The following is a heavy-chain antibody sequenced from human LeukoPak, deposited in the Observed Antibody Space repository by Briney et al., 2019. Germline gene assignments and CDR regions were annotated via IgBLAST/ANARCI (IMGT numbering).Heavy chain of an antibody. Sequence: GGSLRLSCAASGFTFSTYGMHWVRQAPGKGLEWVAAISYDGGNEYYADSVKGRFTISRDNSKNTLYLQMNSLRVEDTAVYFCARVRVGTTTGDTFDIWGQGTMVTVAS. J-gene: IGHJ3*02. CDR1: GFTFSTYG. D-gene: IGHD1-26*01. CDR2: ISYDGGNE. CDR3: ARVRVGTTTGDTFDI. V-gene: IGHV3-30*19.